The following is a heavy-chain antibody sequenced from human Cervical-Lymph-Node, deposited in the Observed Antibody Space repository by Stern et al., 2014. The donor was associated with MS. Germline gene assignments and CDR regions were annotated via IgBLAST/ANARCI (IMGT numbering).Heavy chain of an antibody. CDR1: GYSFTSYW. Sequence: EVQLLQSGAEVKKPGESLRISCKGSGYSFTSYWISWVRQIPGKGLAWMGRIATSDSYTNYSPSFQGHVTISADKSISTAYLQWSSLKASDTSMYYCARLGIDSFDLWGRGTLVTVSS. CDR2: IATSDSYT. J-gene: IGHJ2*01. D-gene: IGHD3-22*01. V-gene: IGHV5-10-1*01. CDR3: ARLGIDSFDL.